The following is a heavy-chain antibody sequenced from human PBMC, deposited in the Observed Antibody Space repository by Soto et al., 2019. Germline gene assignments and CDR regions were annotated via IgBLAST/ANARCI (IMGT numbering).Heavy chain of an antibody. CDR2: MNPNSGNT. CDR3: ARWPDGYYYYGMDV. J-gene: IGHJ6*02. Sequence: QVQLVQSGAEVKKPGASVKVSCKASGYTFTSYDINWVRQATGQGLEWMGWMNPNSGNTGYAQKFQGSVTMTRNTSISTAYMELRSLRSEDTAVYYCARWPDGYYYYGMDVWGQGTTVTVSS. CDR1: GYTFTSYD. V-gene: IGHV1-8*01.